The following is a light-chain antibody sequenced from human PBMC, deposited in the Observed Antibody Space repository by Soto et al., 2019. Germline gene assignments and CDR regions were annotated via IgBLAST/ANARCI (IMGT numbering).Light chain of an antibody. J-gene: IGKJ3*01. CDR1: QSVSSY. V-gene: IGKV3-11*01. CDR2: DAS. CDR3: QQSRHWPFT. Sequence: EIVLTQSPATLSLSPGERATLSCRASQSVSSYLAWYQQKPGQAPRLLIYDASNRATGIPARFSGSGSGTDFTLTISSLEPEYFEVYYCQQSRHWPFTVGPGTKVDIK.